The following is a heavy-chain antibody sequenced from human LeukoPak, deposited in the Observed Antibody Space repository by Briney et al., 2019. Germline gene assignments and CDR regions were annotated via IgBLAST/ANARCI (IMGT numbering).Heavy chain of an antibody. CDR3: ARRGYCSSTSCSNTGYYFDF. CDR1: GFTFSDYY. V-gene: IGHV3-11*04. Sequence: GGSLRLSCAASGFTFSDYYMNWIRQAPGKGLEWVSYISSSSSTIYSADSVKGRFTISRDNAKNSLYLQMNGLRAEDTAVYYCARRGYCSSTSCSNTGYYFDFWGRGTLVTVSS. J-gene: IGHJ4*02. D-gene: IGHD2-2*01. CDR2: ISSSSSTI.